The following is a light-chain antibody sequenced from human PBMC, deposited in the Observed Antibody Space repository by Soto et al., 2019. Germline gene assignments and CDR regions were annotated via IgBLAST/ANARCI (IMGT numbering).Light chain of an antibody. CDR3: AAWDDSLSGVV. CDR2: RND. V-gene: IGLV1-47*01. CDR1: SSNIGSNY. J-gene: IGLJ3*02. Sequence: QSVLTQPLSASGTPGQRVTISCSGSSSNIGSNYVYWYQQLPGTAPKLLIYRNDQRPSGVPDRFSGSKSGTSASLAISGLRSDDEADYYCAAWDDSLSGVVFGGGTKLTVL.